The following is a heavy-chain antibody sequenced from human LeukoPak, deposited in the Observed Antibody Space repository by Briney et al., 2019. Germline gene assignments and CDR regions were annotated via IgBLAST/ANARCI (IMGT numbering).Heavy chain of an antibody. J-gene: IGHJ4*02. V-gene: IGHV3-30*01. Sequence: GGSLRLSCAASGFTLSSYAMHWVRQAPGKGLEWVAVISYDGSNKYYADSVKGRFTISRDNSKNTLYLQMNSLRAEDTAVYYCARGDSSSWYYFDYWGQGTLVTVSS. CDR2: ISYDGSNK. CDR3: ARGDSSSWYYFDY. D-gene: IGHD6-13*01. CDR1: GFTLSSYA.